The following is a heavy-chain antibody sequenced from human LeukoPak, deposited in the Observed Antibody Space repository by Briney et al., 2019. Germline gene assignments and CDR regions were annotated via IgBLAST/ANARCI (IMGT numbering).Heavy chain of an antibody. CDR1: GFTFSSYS. CDR3: AREEIPFLGYYDFWSGYYSNMDV. CDR2: ISSSSSTI. J-gene: IGHJ6*03. V-gene: IGHV3-48*01. D-gene: IGHD3-3*01. Sequence: PGGSLRLSCAAPGFTFSSYSMNWVRQAPGKGLEWVSYISSSSSTIYYADSVKGRFTISRDNAKNSLYLQMNSLRAEDTAVYYCAREEIPFLGYYDFWSGYYSNMDVWGKGTTVTVSS.